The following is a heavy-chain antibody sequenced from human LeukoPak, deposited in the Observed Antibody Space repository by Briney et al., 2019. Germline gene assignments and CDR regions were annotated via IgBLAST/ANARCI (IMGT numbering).Heavy chain of an antibody. CDR2: IYYSGST. V-gene: IGHV4-38-2*01. CDR1: GYSISSGYY. Sequence: SETLSLTCAVSGYSISSGYYWGWIRQPPGKGLEWIGSIYYSGSTYYNPSLKSRVTISVDTSKNQFSLKLSSVTAADTAVYYCARQIMVRGVILRLDYWGQGTLVTVSS. CDR3: ARQIMVRGVILRLDY. D-gene: IGHD3-10*01. J-gene: IGHJ4*02.